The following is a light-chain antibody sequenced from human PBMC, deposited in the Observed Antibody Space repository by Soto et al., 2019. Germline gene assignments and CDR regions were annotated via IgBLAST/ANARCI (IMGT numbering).Light chain of an antibody. CDR1: SSDVGAYNY. J-gene: IGLJ2*01. Sequence: QSALTQPASVSGSPGQSITISCTGTSSDVGAYNYVSWYQQHPGKAPKLIIYEVSDRPSGVSNRFSASKSGNTASLTISGLQAEDEAYYYCSSYTSSSTLVVFGGGTKVTVL. V-gene: IGLV2-14*01. CDR3: SSYTSSSTLVV. CDR2: EVS.